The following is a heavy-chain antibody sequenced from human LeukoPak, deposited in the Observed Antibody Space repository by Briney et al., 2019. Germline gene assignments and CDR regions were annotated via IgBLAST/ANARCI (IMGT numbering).Heavy chain of an antibody. CDR3: ARVRLEWELTDAFDI. CDR1: GFTFSGSA. V-gene: IGHV3-73*01. Sequence: PGGSLRLSCAASGFTFSGSAMHWVRQASGKGLEWVGRIRSKANSYATAYAASVKGRFTISRDDSKNTAYLQMNSLRAEDTAVYYCARVRLEWELTDAFDIWGQGTMVTVSS. CDR2: IRSKANSYAT. J-gene: IGHJ3*02. D-gene: IGHD1-26*01.